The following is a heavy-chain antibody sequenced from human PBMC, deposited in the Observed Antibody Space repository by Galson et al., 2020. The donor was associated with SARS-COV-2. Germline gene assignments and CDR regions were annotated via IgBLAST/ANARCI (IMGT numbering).Heavy chain of an antibody. CDR3: AGRVAGAGSLHI. Sequence: SQTLSITCAISGDSVSSNSAAWNWIRQSPSSGLEWLGSTYYTSQWYTDYPVSVKSRITINPDTSKNQFSLQLNSVTPEDTAIYYCAGRVAGAGSLHIWGQGTMVIVSS. CDR1: GDSVSSNSAA. V-gene: IGHV6-1*01. D-gene: IGHD6-13*01. CDR2: TYYTSQWYT. J-gene: IGHJ3*02.